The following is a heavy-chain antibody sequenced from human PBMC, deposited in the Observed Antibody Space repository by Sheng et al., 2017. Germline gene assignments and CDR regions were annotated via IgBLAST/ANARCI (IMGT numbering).Heavy chain of an antibody. J-gene: IGHJ4*02. CDR1: GGTFSSYA. CDR2: IIPIFGTA. V-gene: IGHV1-69*13. CDR3: ARDSFTYYYDSSGYRLDY. Sequence: QVQLVQSGAEVKKPGSSVKVSCKASGGTFSSYAISWVRQAPGQGLEWMGGIIPIFGTANYAQKFQGRVTITADESTSTAYMELSSLRSEDTAVYYCARDSFTYYYDSSGYRLDYWGQGTLVTVSX. D-gene: IGHD3-22*01.